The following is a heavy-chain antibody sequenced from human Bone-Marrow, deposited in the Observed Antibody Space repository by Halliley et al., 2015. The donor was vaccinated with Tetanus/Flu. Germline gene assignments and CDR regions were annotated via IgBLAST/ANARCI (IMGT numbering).Heavy chain of an antibody. V-gene: IGHV3-21*01. CDR2: ISDGSNYT. J-gene: IGHJ4*02. CDR1: GFNFSSYK. D-gene: IGHD1-26*01. CDR3: ARYSGAERYYFDF. Sequence: SLRLSCAASGFNFSSYKINWVRQAPGKGLEWVSSISDGSNYTDYADSVKGRFTISRDNAGNSLYLQMSSLRAEDTALYYCARYSGAERYYFDFWGQGILVTVSS.